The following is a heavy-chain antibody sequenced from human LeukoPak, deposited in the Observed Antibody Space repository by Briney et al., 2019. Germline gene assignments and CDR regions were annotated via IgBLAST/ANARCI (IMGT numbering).Heavy chain of an antibody. Sequence: PGRSLRLSCAASGFTFSSHAMHWVRQAPGKGLEWVAVISYDGSNKYYADSVKGRFTISRDNSKNTLFLQMNSLRAEDTAVYYCAKGVDYCSGGSCPAGYWGPGTLVTVSS. CDR1: GFTFSSHA. D-gene: IGHD2-15*01. V-gene: IGHV3-30-3*01. CDR2: ISYDGSNK. J-gene: IGHJ4*02. CDR3: AKGVDYCSGGSCPAGY.